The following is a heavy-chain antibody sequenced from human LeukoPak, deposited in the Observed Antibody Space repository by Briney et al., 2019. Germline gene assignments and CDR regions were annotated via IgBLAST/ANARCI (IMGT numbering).Heavy chain of an antibody. Sequence: ASVKVSCKASGYTFTSYDINWVRQATGQGLEWMGWMNPNSVNTGYAQKFQGRVTMTRNTSISTAYMELSSLRSEDTAVYYCARGRGYYDSSGYYFDYWGQGTLVTVSS. J-gene: IGHJ4*02. V-gene: IGHV1-8*01. CDR2: MNPNSVNT. CDR3: ARGRGYYDSSGYYFDY. CDR1: GYTFTSYD. D-gene: IGHD3-22*01.